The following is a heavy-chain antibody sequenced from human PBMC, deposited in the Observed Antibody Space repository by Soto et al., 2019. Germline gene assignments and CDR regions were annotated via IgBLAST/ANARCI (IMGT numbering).Heavy chain of an antibody. CDR3: ARGDYYGSGSELGY. V-gene: IGHV3-33*01. J-gene: IGHJ4*02. Sequence: QVQLVESGGGVVQPGRSLRLSCAASGFTFSSYGMHWVRQAPGKGLEWVAVIWYDGSNKYYADSVKGRFTISRDNSKNTVYLQINSLRAEDTAVYYCARGDYYGSGSELGYWGQGTLVTVSS. D-gene: IGHD3-10*01. CDR2: IWYDGSNK. CDR1: GFTFSSYG.